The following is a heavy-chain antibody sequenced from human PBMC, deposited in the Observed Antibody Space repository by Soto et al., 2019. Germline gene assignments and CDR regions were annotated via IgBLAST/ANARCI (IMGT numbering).Heavy chain of an antibody. V-gene: IGHV3-30*03. D-gene: IGHD2-15*01. CDR2: ISYDGSST. CDR3: VRDQDTYGQAVFDS. Sequence: PGGSLRLSCAASGFSFSSYGMHWVRQAPGKGLEWVAMISYDGSSTTYADSVKGRFTISRDNAKNTLFLQMNNLRGDDTALYFCVRDQDTYGQAVFDSWGQGTLVTVSS. J-gene: IGHJ4*02. CDR1: GFSFSSYG.